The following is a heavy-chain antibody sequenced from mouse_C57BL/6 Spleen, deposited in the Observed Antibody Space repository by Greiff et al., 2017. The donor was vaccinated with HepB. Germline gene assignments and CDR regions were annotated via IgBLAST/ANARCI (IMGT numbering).Heavy chain of an antibody. CDR2: IRSKSSNYAK. V-gene: IGHV10-3*01. Sequence: EVKVVESGGGLVQPKGSLKLSCAASGFTFNTYAMHWVRQAPGKGLEWVARIRSKSSNYAKYYADSVKDRLNISRDDSQSMLYLQMNNLKTEDTAMYYCGREELENWYFDVWGTGTTVTVSS. D-gene: IGHD4-1*01. CDR3: GREELENWYFDV. CDR1: GFTFNTYA. J-gene: IGHJ1*03.